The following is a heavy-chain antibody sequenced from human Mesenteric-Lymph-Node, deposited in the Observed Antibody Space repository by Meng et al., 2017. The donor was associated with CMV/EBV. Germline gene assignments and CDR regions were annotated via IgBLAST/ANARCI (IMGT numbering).Heavy chain of an antibody. Sequence: SFSGYYWSWIRQPPGKGLEWIGEINHSGSTNYNPSLKSRVTISVDTSKNQFSLKLSSVTAADTAVYYCARGLVLLWFGESRDTRFDYWGQGTLVTVSS. J-gene: IGHJ4*02. CDR1: SFSGYY. CDR3: ARGLVLLWFGESRDTRFDY. V-gene: IGHV4-34*01. D-gene: IGHD3-10*01. CDR2: INHSGST.